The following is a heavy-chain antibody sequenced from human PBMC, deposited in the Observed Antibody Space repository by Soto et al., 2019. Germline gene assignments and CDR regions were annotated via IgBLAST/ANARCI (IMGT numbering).Heavy chain of an antibody. J-gene: IGHJ6*02. D-gene: IGHD3-3*01. CDR3: ARVVYDLYGMDV. CDR2: ISYDGSNK. V-gene: IGHV3-30-3*01. CDR1: GFTFSSYA. Sequence: LRLSCAASGFTFSSYAMHWVRQAPGKGLEWVAVISYDGSNKYYADSVKGRFTISRDNSKNTLYLQMNSLRAEDTAVYYCARVVYDLYGMDVWGQGTTVTVSS.